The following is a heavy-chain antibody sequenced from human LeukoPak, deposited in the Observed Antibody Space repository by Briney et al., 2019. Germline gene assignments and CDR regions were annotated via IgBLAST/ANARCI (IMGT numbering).Heavy chain of an antibody. Sequence: GASVKVSCKASGDTFTDYYLHWVRQAPGQGLEWVVGINPANGDTHYAQKFLGRVIVTRDTAISTGYMELSSLRSEDTAVYYCARGQNFDWLLHRHWFDPWGQGTLVTVSS. CDR1: GDTFTDYY. J-gene: IGHJ5*02. CDR2: INPANGDT. CDR3: ARGQNFDWLLHRHWFDP. D-gene: IGHD3-9*01. V-gene: IGHV1-2*02.